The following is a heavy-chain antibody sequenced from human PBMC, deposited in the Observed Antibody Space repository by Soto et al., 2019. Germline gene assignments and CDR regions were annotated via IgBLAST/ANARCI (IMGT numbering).Heavy chain of an antibody. CDR1: GFTFSSYG. CDR3: ARAGEFAANGMDV. D-gene: IGHD3-16*01. Sequence: VQLVESGGGVVQPGRSLRLSCAASGFTFSSYGMHWVRQAPGKGLEWVAVIWYDGSNKYYADSVKGRFTISRDNSKNTLYLQMNSLRAEDTAVYYCARAGEFAANGMDVWGQGTTVTVSS. CDR2: IWYDGSNK. V-gene: IGHV3-33*01. J-gene: IGHJ6*02.